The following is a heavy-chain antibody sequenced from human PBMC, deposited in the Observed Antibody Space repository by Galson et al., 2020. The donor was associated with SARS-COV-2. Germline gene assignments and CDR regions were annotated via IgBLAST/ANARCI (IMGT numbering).Heavy chain of an antibody. CDR2: IHHTGSA. Sequence: ETSETLSLTCTVSGAPIYSGGYYWSWIRQFPGEGLEWIGYIHHTGSAFYNPSLESRVTISVDRSKNQFSLNLNSVTAADTAVYYCAREGYCTGGSCYGQFGYWGQGTLVTVSS. D-gene: IGHD2-15*01. CDR3: AREGYCTGGSCYGQFGY. V-gene: IGHV4-31*02. CDR1: GAPIYSGGYY. J-gene: IGHJ4*02.